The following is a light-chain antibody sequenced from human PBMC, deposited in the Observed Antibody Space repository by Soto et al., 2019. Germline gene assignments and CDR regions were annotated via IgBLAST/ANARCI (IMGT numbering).Light chain of an antibody. CDR3: PQFNSYPYT. CDR2: AAS. V-gene: IGKV1-9*01. J-gene: IGKJ2*01. Sequence: DIQLTQSPSFLSASVGDRVTITCRASQGISSYLAWYQQKPGKAPNLLIYAASTSLSGVPSRFSGSGSGTKFTLTISSLQPEDFATCPCPQFNSYPYTFGQGTKVDMK. CDR1: QGISSY.